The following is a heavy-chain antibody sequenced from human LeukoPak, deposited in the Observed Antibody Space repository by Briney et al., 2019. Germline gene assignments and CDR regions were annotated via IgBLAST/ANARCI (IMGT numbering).Heavy chain of an antibody. Sequence: GGSLRLSCAASGFTFSSYAMSWVRQAPGKGLEWVSSIGISGVNIYYADSVKGRFTISRDNSKNTLYLQMNSLRAEDTATYYCAKLLRSWYFFDYWGQGALVTVSS. V-gene: IGHV3-23*01. D-gene: IGHD6-13*01. J-gene: IGHJ4*02. CDR1: GFTFSSYA. CDR2: IGISGVNI. CDR3: AKLLRSWYFFDY.